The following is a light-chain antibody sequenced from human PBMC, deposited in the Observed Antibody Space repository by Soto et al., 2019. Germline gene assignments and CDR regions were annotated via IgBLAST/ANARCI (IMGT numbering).Light chain of an antibody. CDR1: SSDVGGYNY. CDR3: SSYAGSNNLV. Sequence: QSALTQPPSASGSPGQSVTISCTGTSSDVGGYNYVSWYQQHPGKAPKFLIYGVSKRPSGVPDRFSGSKSGNTASLTVSGLQAEDEADYYCSSYAGSNNLVFGGGTQLTVL. J-gene: IGLJ3*02. V-gene: IGLV2-8*01. CDR2: GVS.